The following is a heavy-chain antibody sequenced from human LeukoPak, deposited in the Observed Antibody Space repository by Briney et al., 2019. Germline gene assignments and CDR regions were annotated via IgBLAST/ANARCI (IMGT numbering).Heavy chain of an antibody. Sequence: GGSLRLSCAASGFTFSRYSMIWVRQAPGEGLEWVSHISSRSSDTYYADSVKGRFTISRDNAKNSLYLQMNTLRAEDTAVYYCARGSGSYSGGMDVWGQGTTVTVSS. CDR3: ARGSGSYSGGMDV. CDR1: GFTFSRYS. D-gene: IGHD3-10*01. J-gene: IGHJ6*02. CDR2: ISSRSSDT. V-gene: IGHV3-21*05.